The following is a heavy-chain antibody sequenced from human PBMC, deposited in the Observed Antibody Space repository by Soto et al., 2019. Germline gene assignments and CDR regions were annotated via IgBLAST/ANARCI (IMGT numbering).Heavy chain of an antibody. J-gene: IGHJ4*02. CDR1: GYTFTSYG. CDR2: ISAYNGNT. Sequence: ASVKVSCKASGYTFTSYGISWVRQAPGQGLEWMGWISAYNGNTNYAQKLQGRVTMTTDTSTSTAYMELRSLRSDDTAVYYCARSSLGVNDYVWGSYSYTPKYYFDYWGQGTLVNVSS. CDR3: ARSSLGVNDYVWGSYSYTPKYYFDY. D-gene: IGHD3-16*02. V-gene: IGHV1-18*01.